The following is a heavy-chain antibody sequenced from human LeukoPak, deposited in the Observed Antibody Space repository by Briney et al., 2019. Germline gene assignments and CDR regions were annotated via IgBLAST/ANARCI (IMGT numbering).Heavy chain of an antibody. CDR1: GGSISSGGDY. CDR2: IYYSGST. V-gene: IGHV4-61*08. CDR3: ARDRAYWYFDL. J-gene: IGHJ2*01. D-gene: IGHD3-10*01. Sequence: SETLSLTCTVSGGSISSGGDYWSWIRQPPGKGLEWIGYIYYSGSTNYNPSLKSRVTISVGTSKNQFSLKLSSVTAADTAVYYCARDRAYWYFDLWGRGTLVTVSS.